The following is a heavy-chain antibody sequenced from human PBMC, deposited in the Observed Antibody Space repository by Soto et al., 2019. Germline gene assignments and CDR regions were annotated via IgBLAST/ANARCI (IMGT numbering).Heavy chain of an antibody. Sequence: QLVQSGAEVTKPGASVKVSCKTSGYNFSAHYIHWVRQPPGQGIEWMGWNSPRRGDHHSPDKSQSRLPMTTDTTTTTAFIPLSGPRVNDSTVYYWAKGGGYGHRHWGQGTPIIVSS. CDR3: AKGGGYGHRH. D-gene: IGHD5-12*01. V-gene: IGHV1-2*02. J-gene: IGHJ4*02. CDR2: NSPRRGDH. CDR1: GYNFSAHY.